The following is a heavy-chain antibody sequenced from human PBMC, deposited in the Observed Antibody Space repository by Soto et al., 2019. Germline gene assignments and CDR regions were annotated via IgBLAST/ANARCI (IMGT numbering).Heavy chain of an antibody. CDR1: GFTFSSYA. D-gene: IGHD4-17*01. CDR3: ARDGGTTVTTQDDYYYYGMDV. V-gene: IGHV3-30-3*01. Sequence: LRLSCAASGFTFSSYAMHWVRQAPGKGLEWVAVISYDGSNKYYADSVKGRFTISRDNSKNTLYLQMNSLRAEDTAVYYCARDGGTTVTTQDDYYYYGMDVWGQGTTVTVSS. CDR2: ISYDGSNK. J-gene: IGHJ6*02.